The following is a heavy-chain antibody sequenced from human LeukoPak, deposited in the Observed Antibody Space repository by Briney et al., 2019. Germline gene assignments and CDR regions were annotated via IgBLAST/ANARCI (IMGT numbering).Heavy chain of an antibody. V-gene: IGHV3-21*01. J-gene: IGHJ5*02. D-gene: IGHD6-13*01. CDR2: ISSSSSYI. CDR1: GFTFSSYS. Sequence: TEGSLRLSCAASGFTFSSYSMNWVRQAPGMGLERVSSISSSSSYIYYADSVKGRFTISRDNAKNSLYLQMNSLRAEDTAVYYCARDLVAAAGKNWFDPWGQGTLVTVSS. CDR3: ARDLVAAAGKNWFDP.